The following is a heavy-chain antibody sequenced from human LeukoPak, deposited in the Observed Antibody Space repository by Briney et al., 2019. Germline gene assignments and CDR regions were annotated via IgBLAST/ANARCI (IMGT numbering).Heavy chain of an antibody. CDR2: INNIATHS. CDR3: ARDPTRYLRYGYFDY. Sequence: GGSLRLSCAGSGFTFTDSAVNWVRQAPGKGLEWVSSINNIATHSYYAASVKGRFSISRDDAKNSVYLQMHSLRAEDTAIYYCARDPTRYLRYGYFDYWGQGAQVTVSS. CDR1: GFTFTDSA. J-gene: IGHJ4*02. D-gene: IGHD4-17*01. V-gene: IGHV3-21*01.